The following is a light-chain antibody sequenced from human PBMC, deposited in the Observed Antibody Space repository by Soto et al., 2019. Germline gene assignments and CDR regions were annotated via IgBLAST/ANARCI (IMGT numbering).Light chain of an antibody. V-gene: IGKV1-9*01. Sequence: IQLTQSPSSLSASVGDRVTITCRASQGISSYLAWYQQKPGKAPKLLIYAASTLQSGVPSRLSGSGSGTDFTLTISSLQPEDFAVYYCQQYGSSLITFGQGTRLEIK. CDR1: QGISSY. J-gene: IGKJ5*01. CDR2: AAS. CDR3: QQYGSSLIT.